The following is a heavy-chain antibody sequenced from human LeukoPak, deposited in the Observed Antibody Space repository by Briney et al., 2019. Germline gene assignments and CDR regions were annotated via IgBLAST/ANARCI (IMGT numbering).Heavy chain of an antibody. V-gene: IGHV3-7*03. CDR3: ARDIGP. J-gene: IGHJ5*02. CDR2: IKQDGSEK. D-gene: IGHD3-10*01. CDR1: GGSFSGYY. Sequence: PSETLSLTCAVYGGSFSGYYWSWVRQAPGKGLEWVANIKQDGSEKYYVDSVKGRFTISRDNAKNSLYLQMNSLRAEDTAVYYCARDIGPWGQGTLVTVSS.